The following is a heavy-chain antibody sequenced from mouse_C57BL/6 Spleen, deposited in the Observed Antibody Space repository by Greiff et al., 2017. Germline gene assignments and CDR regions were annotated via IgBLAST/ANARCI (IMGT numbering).Heavy chain of an antibody. CDR1: GYTFTDYE. CDR2: IDPETGGT. J-gene: IGHJ4*01. V-gene: IGHV1-15*01. Sequence: VQLQQSGAELVRPGASVTLSCKASGYTFTDYEMHWVKQTPVHGLEWIGAIDPETGGTAYNQKFKGKAKLTADKSSSTAYMELRSLTSEDSAVYYCTGVFPFLYAMDYWGQGTSVTVSS. CDR3: TGVFPFLYAMDY.